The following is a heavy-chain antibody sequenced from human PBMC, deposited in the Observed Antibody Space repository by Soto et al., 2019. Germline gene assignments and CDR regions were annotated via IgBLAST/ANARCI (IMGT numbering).Heavy chain of an antibody. J-gene: IGHJ6*02. CDR3: ARELIAAAGQNRYYYYYYGMDV. CDR2: INAGNGNT. CDR1: GFTFTSYA. Sequence: PGESLKISCAASGFTFTSYAMHWVRQAPGQRLEWMGWINAGNGNTKYSQKFQGRVTITRDTSASTAYMELSSLRSEDTAVYYCARELIAAAGQNRYYYYYYGMDVWGQGTTVTVSS. V-gene: IGHV1-3*01. D-gene: IGHD6-13*01.